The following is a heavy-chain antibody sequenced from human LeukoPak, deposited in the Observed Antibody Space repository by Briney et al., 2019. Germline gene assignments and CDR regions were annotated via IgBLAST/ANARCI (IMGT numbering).Heavy chain of an antibody. Sequence: SETLSLTCTVSGGSISSYYWSWIRQPAGKGLEWIGRIYTSGSTNYNPSLKSRVTMSVDTSKNQFSLKLSSVTAADTAVYFCARQLYVSGSYYAPMDVWGKGTTVTISS. J-gene: IGHJ6*03. CDR2: IYTSGST. D-gene: IGHD3-10*01. CDR3: ARQLYVSGSYYAPMDV. V-gene: IGHV4-4*07. CDR1: GGSISSYY.